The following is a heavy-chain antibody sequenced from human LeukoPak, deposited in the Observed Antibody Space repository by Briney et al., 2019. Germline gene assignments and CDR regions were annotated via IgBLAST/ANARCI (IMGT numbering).Heavy chain of an antibody. CDR1: GDSISSGDYY. J-gene: IGHJ5*02. CDR2: IYYSGST. V-gene: IGHV4-30-4*01. Sequence: SETLSLPRTVSGDSISSGDYYWSWIRQPPGKGLEWIGHIYYSGSTSYKPSLKSQVTKSLDTSMIQVSLKLSSVTAAGRAVYYCARDLANYDVLTGNVGWFDPWGQGTLVTVSS. CDR3: ARDLANYDVLTGNVGWFDP. D-gene: IGHD3-9*01.